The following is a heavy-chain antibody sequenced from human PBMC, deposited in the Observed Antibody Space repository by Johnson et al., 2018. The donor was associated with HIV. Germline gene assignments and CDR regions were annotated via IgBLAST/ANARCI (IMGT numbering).Heavy chain of an antibody. CDR3: ARDHSRDEAFDI. V-gene: IGHV3-13*01. CDR2: IGTAGDT. Sequence: VLLVESGGGLVQPGGSLRLSCAASGFIFSSYDMHWVRQATGKGLEWVSAIGTAGDTYYPGSVKGRFTISRENAKNSLYLQMNSLRAEDTAVYYCARDHSRDEAFDIWGQGTMVTVSS. CDR1: GFIFSSYD. J-gene: IGHJ3*02. D-gene: IGHD5-24*01.